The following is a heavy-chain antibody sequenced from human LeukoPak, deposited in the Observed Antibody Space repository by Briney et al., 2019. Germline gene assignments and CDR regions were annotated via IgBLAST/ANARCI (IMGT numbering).Heavy chain of an antibody. Sequence: PSETLSLTCAVYGGSFSGYYWSWIRQPPGKGLEWIGEINHSGSTNYNPSLKSRVTISVDTSKNQFSLKLSSVTAADTAVYYCARHLDSSSWYGNWFDPWGQGTLVTVSS. CDR3: ARHLDSSSWYGNWFDP. D-gene: IGHD6-13*01. CDR1: GGSFSGYY. J-gene: IGHJ5*02. CDR2: INHSGST. V-gene: IGHV4-34*01.